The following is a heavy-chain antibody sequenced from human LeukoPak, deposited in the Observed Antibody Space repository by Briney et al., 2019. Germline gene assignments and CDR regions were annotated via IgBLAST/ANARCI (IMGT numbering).Heavy chain of an antibody. CDR3: AKDKDPWKSTAISDFDY. J-gene: IGHJ4*02. CDR2: IRYDGSNK. D-gene: IGHD1-1*01. V-gene: IGHV3-30*02. Sequence: GGSLRLSCAASGFTFSTYGMHWVRQAPGKGLEWVAFIRYDGSNKYYADSVKGRFTISRDNSKNTLYLQMNSLRGEDTAVYFCAKDKDPWKSTAISDFDYWGQGTLVTVSS. CDR1: GFTFSTYG.